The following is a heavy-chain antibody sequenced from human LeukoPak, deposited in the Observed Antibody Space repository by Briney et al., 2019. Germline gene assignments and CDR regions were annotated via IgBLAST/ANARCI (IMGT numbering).Heavy chain of an antibody. CDR2: ISYDGSNK. J-gene: IGHJ1*01. Sequence: PGGSLRLSCAASGFTFSSYAMHWVRQAPGKGLEWVAVISYDGSNKYYADSVKGRFTISRDNSKNTLYLQMNSLRSEDTAVYYCARLDSSGYYEYFQHWGQGTLVTVSS. D-gene: IGHD3-22*01. V-gene: IGHV3-30-3*01. CDR1: GFTFSSYA. CDR3: ARLDSSGYYEYFQH.